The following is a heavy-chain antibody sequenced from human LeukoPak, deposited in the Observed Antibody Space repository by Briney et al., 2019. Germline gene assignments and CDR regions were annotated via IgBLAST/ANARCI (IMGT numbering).Heavy chain of an antibody. Sequence: GGSLRLSCAASGFTFSSYGMHWVRQAPGKGLEWVAVIWYDGSNKYYADSVKGRFTISRDNSKNTLYLQMNSLRAEDTAVHYCARDRKRGFFAANDHFDYWGQGTLVTVSS. J-gene: IGHJ4*02. CDR3: ARDRKRGFFAANDHFDY. D-gene: IGHD3-3*01. CDR2: IWYDGSNK. V-gene: IGHV3-33*01. CDR1: GFTFSSYG.